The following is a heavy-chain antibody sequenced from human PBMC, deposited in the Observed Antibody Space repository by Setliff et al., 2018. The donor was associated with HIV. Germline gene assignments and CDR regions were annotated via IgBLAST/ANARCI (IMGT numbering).Heavy chain of an antibody. Sequence: SETLSLTCTVSGGSIYGSDYYWGWIRQPPGKGLESIGSIFYSGSTYYNPSLKSRVTISVDTSKNQFSLKLSSVTAADTAMYYCARHGASYYYYYMDVWGKGTTVTVSS. V-gene: IGHV4-39*01. CDR2: IFYSGST. D-gene: IGHD3-16*01. CDR1: GGSIYGSDYY. J-gene: IGHJ6*03. CDR3: ARHGASYYYYYMDV.